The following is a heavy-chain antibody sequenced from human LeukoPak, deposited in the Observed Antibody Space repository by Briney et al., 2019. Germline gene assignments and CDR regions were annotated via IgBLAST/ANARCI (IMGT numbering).Heavy chain of an antibody. D-gene: IGHD2-15*01. CDR2: INQDGSAK. J-gene: IGHJ5*02. V-gene: IGHV3-7*01. Sequence: GGSLRLSCAASGSTLSSYAMNWVRQAPVKGLEWVASINQDGSAKYYVDSVKGRFTISRDNAKNSLYLQMNSLRAEDTAVYYCARDAAAVRFDPWGQGTLVTVSS. CDR3: ARDAAAVRFDP. CDR1: GSTLSSYA.